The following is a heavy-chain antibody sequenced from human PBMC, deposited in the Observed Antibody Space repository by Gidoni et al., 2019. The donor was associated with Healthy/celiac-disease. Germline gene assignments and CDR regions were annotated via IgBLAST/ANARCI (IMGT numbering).Heavy chain of an antibody. CDR1: GFTFSSYA. CDR2: ISSNGGST. D-gene: IGHD3-3*01. Sequence: EVQLVESGGGLVQPGGSLRLSCSASGFTFSSYAMHWVRQAPGKGLEYVSAISSNGGSTYYADSVKGRFTISRDNSKNTLYLQMSSLRAEDTAVYYCVKAQDYPRLYYDFWGLVGMDVWGQGTTVTVSS. CDR3: VKAQDYPRLYYDFWGLVGMDV. V-gene: IGHV3-64D*06. J-gene: IGHJ6*02.